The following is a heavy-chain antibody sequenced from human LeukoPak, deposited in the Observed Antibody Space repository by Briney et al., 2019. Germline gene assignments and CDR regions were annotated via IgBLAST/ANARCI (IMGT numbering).Heavy chain of an antibody. CDR2: ISSSSSYI. Sequence: GGSLRLSCAASGFTFSSYSMNWVRQAPGKGLEWVSSISSSSSYIYYADSVKGRFTISRDNAKSSLYLQMNSLRAEDTALYYCARDRYGSGSYFDWGQGTLVTVSS. CDR1: GFTFSSYS. CDR3: ARDRYGSGSYFD. V-gene: IGHV3-21*04. J-gene: IGHJ4*02. D-gene: IGHD3-10*01.